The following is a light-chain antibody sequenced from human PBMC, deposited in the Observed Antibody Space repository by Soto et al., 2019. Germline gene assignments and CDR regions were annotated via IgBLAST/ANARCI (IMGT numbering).Light chain of an antibody. Sequence: QSALTQPASVSGSPGQSITLSCTGTSSDIGDYDYVSWYQRHPGKAPKLIIYDFNNRPSGVSDRFSGSKSGNTASLTISGLQAEDEADYYCTSYSSGSTHVIFGGGTKVTVL. CDR2: DFN. V-gene: IGLV2-14*03. CDR1: SSDIGDYDY. CDR3: TSYSSGSTHVI. J-gene: IGLJ2*01.